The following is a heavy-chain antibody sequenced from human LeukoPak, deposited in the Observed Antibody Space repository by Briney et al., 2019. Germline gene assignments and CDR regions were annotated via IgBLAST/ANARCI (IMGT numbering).Heavy chain of an antibody. CDR3: ARDRPNVDSSGYYSRHDAFDV. CDR1: GFTVSSNS. V-gene: IGHV3-53*01. Sequence: GGSLRLSCTVSGFTVSSNSMSWVRQAPGKGLEWVSFIYSDNTHYSDSVKGRFTISRDNSKNTLYLQMNSLRAEDTAVYHCARDRPNVDSSGYYSRHDAFDVWGQGTMVTVSS. D-gene: IGHD3-22*01. CDR2: IYSDNT. J-gene: IGHJ3*01.